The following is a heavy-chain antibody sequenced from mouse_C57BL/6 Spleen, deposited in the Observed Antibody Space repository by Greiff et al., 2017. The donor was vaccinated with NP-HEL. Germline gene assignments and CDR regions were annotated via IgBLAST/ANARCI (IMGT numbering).Heavy chain of an antibody. D-gene: IGHD1-1*01. CDR1: GYTFTSYW. J-gene: IGHJ1*03. V-gene: IGHV1-53*01. Sequence: QVHVKQPGTELVKPGASVKLSCKASGYTFTSYWMHWVKQRPGQGLEWIGNINPSNGGTNYNEKFKSKATLTVDKSSSTAYMQLSSLTSEDSAVYCCARYGSSLWYFDVWGTGTTVTVSS. CDR2: INPSNGGT. CDR3: ARYGSSLWYFDV.